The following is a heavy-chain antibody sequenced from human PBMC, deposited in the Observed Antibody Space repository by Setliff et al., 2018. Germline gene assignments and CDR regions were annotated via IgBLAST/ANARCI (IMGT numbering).Heavy chain of an antibody. D-gene: IGHD6-19*01. CDR1: GFTFTNYA. V-gene: IGHV3-23*01. J-gene: IGHJ4*02. CDR2: ILGSDGRT. CDR3: AKDYQSDSGWDFDY. Sequence: PLGSLRLSCTASGFTFTNYAMSWVRQAPGKGLEWVSGILGSDGRTYYADSVKGRFTISRDNSKSTLYLQMSSLRAEDTAVYYCAKDYQSDSGWDFDYWGQGTLVTVSS.